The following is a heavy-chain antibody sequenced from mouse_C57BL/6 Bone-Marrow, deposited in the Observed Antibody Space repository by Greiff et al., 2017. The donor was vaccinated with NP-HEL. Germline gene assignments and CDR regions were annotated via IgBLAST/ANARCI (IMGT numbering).Heavy chain of an antibody. CDR3: ARLYYYGSSTWYFDV. CDR2: IRNKANGYTT. V-gene: IGHV7-3*01. CDR1: GFTFTDYY. Sequence: EVQLVESGGGLVQPGGSLSLSCAASGFTFTDYYMSWVRQPPGKALEWLGFIRNKANGYTTEYSASVKGRFTISRDNSQSILYLQMNALRAEDSATYYCARLYYYGSSTWYFDVWGTGTTVTVSS. D-gene: IGHD1-1*01. J-gene: IGHJ1*03.